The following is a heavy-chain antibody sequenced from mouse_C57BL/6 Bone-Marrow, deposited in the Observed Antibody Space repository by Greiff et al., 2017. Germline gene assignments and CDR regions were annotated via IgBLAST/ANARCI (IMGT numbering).Heavy chain of an antibody. D-gene: IGHD1-1*01. V-gene: IGHV1-59*01. J-gene: IGHJ2*01. CDR2: IDPSDSYT. CDR3: ARGGGDAVGDFDY. Sequence: QVQLQQPGAELVRPGTSVKLSCKASGYTFTSYWMHWVKQRPGQGLEWIGVIDPSDSYTNYNQKFKGKATLTVDTYSSTAYMQLSSLTSEDSAVYYWARGGGDAVGDFDYWGQGTTLTVSS. CDR1: GYTFTSYW.